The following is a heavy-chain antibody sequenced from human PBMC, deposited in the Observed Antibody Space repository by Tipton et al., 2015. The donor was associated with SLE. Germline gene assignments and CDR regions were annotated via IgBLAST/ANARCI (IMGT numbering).Heavy chain of an antibody. CDR2: ISYDGSNK. D-gene: IGHD6-13*01. J-gene: IGHJ4*02. V-gene: IGHV3-30-3*01. Sequence: QLVQSGGGVVQPGRSLRLSCAASGFTFSSYAMHWVRQAPGKGLEWVAVISYDGSNKYYADSVKGRFTISRDNSKNTLYLEMNSLRTEDTAVYYCARYGIAAADYYFDYWGQGTLVTVSS. CDR1: GFTFSSYA. CDR3: ARYGIAAADYYFDY.